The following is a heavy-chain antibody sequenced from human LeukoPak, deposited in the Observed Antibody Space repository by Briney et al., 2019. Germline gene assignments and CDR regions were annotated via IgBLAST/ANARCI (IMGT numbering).Heavy chain of an antibody. CDR2: INHSGST. CDR1: GGSFSGYY. V-gene: IGHV4-34*01. Sequence: PSETLSLTCAVYGGSFSGYYWSWIRQPPGKGLEWIGEINHSGSTNYNPSLKSRVTISVDTSKNQFSLKLSSVTAADTAVYYCARGRYGSYYWGQGILVTVSS. J-gene: IGHJ4*02. CDR3: ARGRYGSYY. D-gene: IGHD4-17*01.